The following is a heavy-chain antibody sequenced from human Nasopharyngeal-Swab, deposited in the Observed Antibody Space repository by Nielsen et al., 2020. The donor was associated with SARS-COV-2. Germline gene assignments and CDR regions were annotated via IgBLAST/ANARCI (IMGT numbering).Heavy chain of an antibody. Sequence: QVSCKGSGYSFTSYWIGWVRQMPGKGLEWMGIIYPGDSDTRYSPSFQGQVTISADKSISTAYLQWSSLKASDTAMYYCARQQQLVRGYYFDYWGQGTLVTVSS. J-gene: IGHJ4*02. CDR1: GYSFTSYW. D-gene: IGHD6-13*01. CDR2: IYPGDSDT. CDR3: ARQQQLVRGYYFDY. V-gene: IGHV5-51*01.